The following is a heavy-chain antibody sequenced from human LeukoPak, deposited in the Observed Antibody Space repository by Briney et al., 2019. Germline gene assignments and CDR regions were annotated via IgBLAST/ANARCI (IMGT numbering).Heavy chain of an antibody. CDR3: ARQEWLQPSSFDY. V-gene: IGHV4-39*01. D-gene: IGHD6-19*01. Sequence: ETLSLTCTVSGGSISSRSYYWGWIRQPPGKGLEWIGSIYYSGSTYHNASLKSLVTISVGTSKNQFSLNLSSVTAADTAMYFCARQEWLQPSSFDYWGQGTLVTVSS. CDR2: IYYSGST. CDR1: GGSISSRSYY. J-gene: IGHJ4*02.